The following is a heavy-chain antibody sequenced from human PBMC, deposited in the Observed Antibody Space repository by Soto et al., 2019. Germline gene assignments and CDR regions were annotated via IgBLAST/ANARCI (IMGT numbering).Heavy chain of an antibody. CDR2: INPSIGTT. CDR3: ISTLGARFDY. Sequence: GAPVKVSSKASGLSFNSRNMHSVRQAPGQGLEWMGVINPSIGTTTYAQKFQGRVTMTSDTSTSSVYMEVSSLRSEDTAVYYCISTLGARFDYWGQGTLVTVS. J-gene: IGHJ4*02. V-gene: IGHV1-46*02. D-gene: IGHD3-3*02. CDR1: GLSFNSRN.